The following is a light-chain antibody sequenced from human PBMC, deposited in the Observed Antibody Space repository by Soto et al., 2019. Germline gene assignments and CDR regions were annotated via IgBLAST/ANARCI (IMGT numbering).Light chain of an antibody. Sequence: PGTLSLPPRERATLSCHSRRISNNCLAWYQQKPGQAPSLLIYGASNRATGIPVRFSGSASGTESTLTISSLQPEDFTVYYCQQCYNWPLTFGEGTKVDIK. V-gene: IGKV3D-15*01. CDR3: QQCYNWPLT. J-gene: IGKJ4*02. CDR2: GAS. CDR1: RISNNC.